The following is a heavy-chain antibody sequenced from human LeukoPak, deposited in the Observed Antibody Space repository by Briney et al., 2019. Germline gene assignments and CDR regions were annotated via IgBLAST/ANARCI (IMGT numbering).Heavy chain of an antibody. CDR3: AKAIWFGEFHGMDV. Sequence: GGSLRLSCAASGFNFRVYAMNWVRQAPGKGLDWVSGISGNGGTTNHADSVKGRFTMSRDNSMDTLYLQMNSLRAEDTAVYYCAKAIWFGEFHGMDVWGQGTTVTVSS. V-gene: IGHV3-23*01. CDR2: ISGNGGTT. CDR1: GFNFRVYA. J-gene: IGHJ6*02. D-gene: IGHD3-10*01.